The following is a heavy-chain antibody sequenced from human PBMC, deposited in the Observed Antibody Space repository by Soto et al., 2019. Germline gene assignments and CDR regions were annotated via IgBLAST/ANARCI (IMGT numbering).Heavy chain of an antibody. CDR1: GGSISSSNW. CDR3: APVSGPSYVYCDYVLDV. J-gene: IGHJ6*02. D-gene: IGHD1-26*01. Sequence: SPTCAVSGGSISSSNWWSWVRQPPGKGLEWIGEIYHSGSTNYNPSLKSRVTISVDKSKNQFSLKLSPMTAADTAVYSCAPVSGPSYVYCDYVLDVWGQGTTVTVSS. CDR2: IYHSGST. V-gene: IGHV4-4*01.